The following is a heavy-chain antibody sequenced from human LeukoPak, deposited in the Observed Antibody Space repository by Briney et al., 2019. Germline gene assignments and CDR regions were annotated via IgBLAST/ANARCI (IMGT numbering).Heavy chain of an antibody. CDR2: IYYSGST. J-gene: IGHJ6*02. Sequence: PSETLSLTCTVSGGSISSGDYYWSWIRQPPGKGPEWIGYIYYSGSTYYNPSLKSRVTISVDTSKNHFSLRLSSVTAADTAVYYCARYCSGGSCYPYYYYAMDVWGQGTTVTVSS. D-gene: IGHD2-15*01. V-gene: IGHV4-30-4*01. CDR3: ARYCSGGSCYPYYYYAMDV. CDR1: GGSISSGDYY.